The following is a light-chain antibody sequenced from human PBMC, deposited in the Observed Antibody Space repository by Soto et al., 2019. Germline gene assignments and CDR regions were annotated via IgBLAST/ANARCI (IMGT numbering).Light chain of an antibody. CDR2: GAS. J-gene: IGKJ5*01. V-gene: IGKV3D-20*02. Sequence: EFLLTQSPGTLSLSPGERATLSCRASQSVSSSYLAWYQQKPCQAPRLLIYGASSRATGIPDRLSGSGSGTEFTLTISRLEPEDFAVYYCQQRSNWITFGHGTRLEIK. CDR1: QSVSSSY. CDR3: QQRSNWIT.